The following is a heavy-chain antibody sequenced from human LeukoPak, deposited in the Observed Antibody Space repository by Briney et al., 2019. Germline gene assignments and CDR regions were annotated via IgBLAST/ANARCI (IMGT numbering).Heavy chain of an antibody. Sequence: SETLSLTCTVSGGSISSSSYYWGWIRQPPGTGLEWLGSIYYSGSTYYNPSLKSRVTISVDTSKNQFSLKLSSVTAADTAVYYCARGYVDSSGLTFDYWGQGTLVTVSS. CDR3: ARGYVDSSGLTFDY. CDR1: GGSISSSSYY. CDR2: IYYSGST. D-gene: IGHD3-22*01. V-gene: IGHV4-39*07. J-gene: IGHJ4*02.